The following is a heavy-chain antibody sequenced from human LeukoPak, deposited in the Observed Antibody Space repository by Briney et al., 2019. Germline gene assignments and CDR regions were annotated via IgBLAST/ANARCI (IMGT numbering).Heavy chain of an antibody. CDR1: GFTFSSYA. J-gene: IGHJ4*02. CDR2: ISSNGGST. D-gene: IGHD5-24*01. Sequence: GGSLILSCSASGFTFSSYAMHWVRQAPGKGLEYVSAISSNGGSTYYADSVKGRFTISRDNSKNTLYLQMSSLRAEDTAVYYCVKIPRDGIDYWGQGTLVTVSS. CDR3: VKIPRDGIDY. V-gene: IGHV3-64D*06.